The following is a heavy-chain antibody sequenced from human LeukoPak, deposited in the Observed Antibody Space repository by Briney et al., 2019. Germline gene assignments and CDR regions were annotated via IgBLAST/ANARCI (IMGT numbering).Heavy chain of an antibody. J-gene: IGHJ5*02. CDR1: GASIRSSY. CDR2: IHYSGST. D-gene: IGHD3-10*01. Sequence: SETLSLTCTVSGASIRSSYWSWIRQPPGKGLEWIGHIHYSGSTNYNPSLKSRVAISVDTSKNQFSLKLSSVTAADTAVYYCARESNYHGSGTGWFDPWGQGTLVTVSS. CDR3: ARESNYHGSGTGWFDP. V-gene: IGHV4-59*12.